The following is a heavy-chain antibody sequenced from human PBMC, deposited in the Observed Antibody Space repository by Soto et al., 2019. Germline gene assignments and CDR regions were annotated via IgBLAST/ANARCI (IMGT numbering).Heavy chain of an antibody. Sequence: GGSLRLSCAASGFIFTRYSMNWVLQAPGKGLEWVSSISSTTNYIYYGDSMKGRFNISRDNAKNSLYLEMNSLRAEDTAVYYCARESEDLTSNFDYWGQGTLVTVSS. CDR1: GFIFTRYS. J-gene: IGHJ4*02. CDR2: ISSTTNYI. CDR3: ARESEDLTSNFDY. V-gene: IGHV3-21*06.